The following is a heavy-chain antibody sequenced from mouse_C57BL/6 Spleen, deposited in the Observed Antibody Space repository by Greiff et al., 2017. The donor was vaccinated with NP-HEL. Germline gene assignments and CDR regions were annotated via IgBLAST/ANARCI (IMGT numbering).Heavy chain of an antibody. CDR1: GYTFTSYW. Sequence: VQLQQSGAELVKPGASVKLSCKASGYTFTSYWMQWVKQRPGQGLEWIGEIDPSDSYTNYNQKFKGKATLTVDTSSSTAYMQLSSLTSEDSAVYYCARSYYGSSSSWFAYWGQGTLVTVSA. J-gene: IGHJ3*01. D-gene: IGHD1-1*01. CDR2: IDPSDSYT. V-gene: IGHV1-50*01. CDR3: ARSYYGSSSSWFAY.